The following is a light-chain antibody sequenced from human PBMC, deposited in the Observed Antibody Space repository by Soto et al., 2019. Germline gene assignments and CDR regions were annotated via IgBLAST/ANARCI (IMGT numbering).Light chain of an antibody. J-gene: IGLJ1*01. CDR3: CSSAGSYTFV. V-gene: IGLV2-11*01. CDR1: SSDVGGYNY. Sequence: QSVLAQPRSVSGSPGQSVTISCTGTSSDVGGYNYVSWYQQHPGKAPKLMIYXXXXRPSGVTHRLSGSKSGNTASLTISGLQAEDEADYYCCSSAGSYTFVFGTGTKVTVL. CDR2: XXX.